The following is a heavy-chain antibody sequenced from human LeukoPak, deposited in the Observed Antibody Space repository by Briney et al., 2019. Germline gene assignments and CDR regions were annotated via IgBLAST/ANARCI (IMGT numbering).Heavy chain of an antibody. J-gene: IGHJ4*02. D-gene: IGHD3-22*01. CDR1: GYTFTGYY. CDR2: INPNSGGT. V-gene: IGHV1-2*02. CDR3: ARDRDYHDSSGYLR. Sequence: GASVKVSCKASGYTFTGYYMHWVRQAPGQGLEWMGWINPNSGGTNYAQKFQGRVTMTRDTSISTAYMELSRLRSDDTAVYYCARDRDYHDSSGYLRWGQGTLVTVSS.